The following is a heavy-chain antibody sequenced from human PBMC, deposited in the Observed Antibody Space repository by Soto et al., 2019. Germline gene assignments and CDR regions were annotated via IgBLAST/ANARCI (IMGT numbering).Heavy chain of an antibody. CDR3: SRYGGYGDGLSV. D-gene: IGHD2-15*01. Sequence: APGKGLEWLSYISGASGTIYYADSMQGRFTISRDNAKNSLYLQMNSLRAEDTAMYYFSRYGGYGDGLSVCGQGSTVPGS. CDR2: ISGASGTI. J-gene: IGHJ6*01. V-gene: IGHV3-48*01.